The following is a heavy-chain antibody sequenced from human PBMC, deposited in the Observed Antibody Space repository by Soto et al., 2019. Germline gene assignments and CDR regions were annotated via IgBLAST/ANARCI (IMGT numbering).Heavy chain of an antibody. CDR3: ARWLQSTDFDY. Sequence: SLTCTVSVGSISSYYWSWIRQPPGKGLEWIGYIYYSGSTNYNPSLKSRVTISVDTSKNQFSLKLSSVTAADTAVYYCARWLQSTDFDYWGQGTLVTVSS. CDR2: IYYSGST. J-gene: IGHJ4*02. CDR1: VGSISSYY. V-gene: IGHV4-59*01. D-gene: IGHD5-12*01.